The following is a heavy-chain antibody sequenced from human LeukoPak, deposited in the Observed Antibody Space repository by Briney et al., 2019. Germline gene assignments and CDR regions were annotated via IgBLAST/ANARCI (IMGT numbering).Heavy chain of an antibody. CDR3: AKDLRYYDFWSGLADY. Sequence: GGSLRLACAASGFTFSTYGMHWVRQAPGKGLEWVALIWYDGSNKYYADSVKGRFTISRDNSKNTLYLQMNSLRAEDTAVYYCAKDLRYYDFWSGLADYWGQGTLVTVSA. CDR1: GFTFSTYG. J-gene: IGHJ4*02. D-gene: IGHD3-3*01. V-gene: IGHV3-33*06. CDR2: IWYDGSNK.